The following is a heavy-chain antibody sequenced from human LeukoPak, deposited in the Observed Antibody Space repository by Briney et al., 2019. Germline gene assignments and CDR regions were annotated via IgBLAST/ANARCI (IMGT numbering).Heavy chain of an antibody. CDR1: GDSISIGDYR. V-gene: IGHV4-39*07. CDR3: ARGPPAVINPVYYYYGMDV. CDR2: MYYSGSS. J-gene: IGHJ6*02. Sequence: SETLSLTCSVSGDSISIGDYRWSWIRQSPGKGLEWIGSMYYSGSSFYNPSLKSRVAISVDTSKNQFSLKLSSVTAADTAVYYCARGPPAVINPVYYYYGMDVWGQGTTVTVSS. D-gene: IGHD3-16*02.